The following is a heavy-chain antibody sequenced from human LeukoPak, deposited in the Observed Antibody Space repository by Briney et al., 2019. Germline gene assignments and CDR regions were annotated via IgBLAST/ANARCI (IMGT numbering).Heavy chain of an antibody. CDR1: GGSISSGGYY. V-gene: IGHV4-31*03. CDR3: ARVTVVITMIDY. D-gene: IGHD3-22*01. J-gene: IGHJ4*02. CDR2: IYYSGST. Sequence: PSETLSLTCTVSGGSISSGGYYWSWIRQHPGKGLEWIGYIYYSGSTYYNPSLKSRVTISVDTSKNQFSLKLSSVTAADTAVYYCARVTVVITMIDYWGQGTLVTSPQ.